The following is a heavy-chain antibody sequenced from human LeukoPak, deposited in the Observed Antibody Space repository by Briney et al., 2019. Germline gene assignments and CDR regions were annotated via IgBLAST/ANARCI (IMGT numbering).Heavy chain of an antibody. CDR2: SRNKANSYTT. J-gene: IGHJ4*02. V-gene: IGHV3-72*01. Sequence: PGGSLRLSCTASGFTFSDRYIDWVRQAPGKGLEWVGRSRNKANSYTTEYAASVKGRFTISRDESKNLLYLQMNSLTTEDTAGYYCTRCSTGTRLYYFDYWGQGTLVTVSS. D-gene: IGHD1/OR15-1a*01. CDR1: GFTFSDRY. CDR3: TRCSTGTRLYYFDY.